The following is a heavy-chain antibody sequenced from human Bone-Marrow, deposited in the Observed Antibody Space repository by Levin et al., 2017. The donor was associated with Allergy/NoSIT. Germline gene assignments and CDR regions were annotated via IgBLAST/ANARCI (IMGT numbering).Heavy chain of an antibody. V-gene: IGHV4-4*02. J-gene: IGHJ5*02. CDR1: GGSIISSDW. CDR2: IYYTGST. D-gene: IGHD2-2*01. CDR3: ARGVPSDH. Sequence: SETLSLTCDVSGGSIISSDWWSWVRQPPGKGLEWIGEIYYTGSTKYNPSLKSRLSISVDTSKNQFSLRLSSVTAADTAVYYCARGVPSDHWGQGILVTVSS.